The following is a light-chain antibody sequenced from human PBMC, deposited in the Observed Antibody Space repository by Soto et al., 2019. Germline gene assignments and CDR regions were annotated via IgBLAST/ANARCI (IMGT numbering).Light chain of an antibody. CDR3: QQYTNWPPNT. J-gene: IGKJ5*01. Sequence: EIVLTQSPGTLSLSPGQTATLSCSASQTVNSNYLAWCQQKPGQAPRLLIYGASTRATGVPARFSGRGSGTEFTLTISSLQSEDFAVYYCQQYTNWPPNTFGQGTRLEIK. V-gene: IGKV3-15*01. CDR2: GAS. CDR1: QTVNSN.